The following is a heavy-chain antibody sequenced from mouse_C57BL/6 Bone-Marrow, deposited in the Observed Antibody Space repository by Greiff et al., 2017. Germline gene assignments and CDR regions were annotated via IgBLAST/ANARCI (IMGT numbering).Heavy chain of an antibody. Sequence: EVQLQQSGPELVKPGASVKMSCKASGYTFTDYNMHWVKQSHGKSLEWIGYINPNNGGTSYNQKFKGKATLTVNKSSSTAYMELRSLTSEDSAVYYCARGGTTVVHFDYWGQGTTLTVSS. J-gene: IGHJ2*01. V-gene: IGHV1-22*01. CDR3: ARGGTTVVHFDY. D-gene: IGHD1-1*01. CDR2: INPNNGGT. CDR1: GYTFTDYN.